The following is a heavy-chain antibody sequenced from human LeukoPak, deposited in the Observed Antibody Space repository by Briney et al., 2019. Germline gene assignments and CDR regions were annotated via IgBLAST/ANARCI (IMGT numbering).Heavy chain of an antibody. CDR3: ATLTFSGYDPRMFDY. Sequence: ASVKVSCKASGYTFTSYAMHWVRQAPGQRLEWMGWINAGNGNTKYSQKFQGRVTITRDTSASTAYMELSSLRSEDTAVYYCATLTFSGYDPRMFDYCGQGTLVTVSS. J-gene: IGHJ4*02. D-gene: IGHD5-12*01. CDR2: INAGNGNT. V-gene: IGHV1-3*01. CDR1: GYTFTSYA.